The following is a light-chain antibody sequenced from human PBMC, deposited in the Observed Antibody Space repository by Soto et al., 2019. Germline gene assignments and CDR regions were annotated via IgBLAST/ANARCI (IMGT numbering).Light chain of an antibody. J-gene: IGKJ5*01. Sequence: EIVMTQSPATLSVSPGERATLSCRASQSVSTKLAWYQKRPGQAPRLLIYATSTRVTGIPARFSGSGFGTEFTLTISSLQSEDFAVYYCQQYNNWHSITFGQGTRLEIK. CDR3: QQYNNWHSIT. CDR2: ATS. CDR1: QSVSTK. V-gene: IGKV3-15*01.